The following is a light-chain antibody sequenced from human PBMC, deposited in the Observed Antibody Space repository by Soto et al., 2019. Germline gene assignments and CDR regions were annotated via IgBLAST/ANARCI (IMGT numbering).Light chain of an antibody. CDR2: DVS. J-gene: IGLJ2*01. V-gene: IGLV2-14*03. CDR1: SSDVANYNY. Sequence: QSALTQPASVSGSPGQSITIPCTGTSSDVANYNYLSWYQQHPGKAPKLIIYDVSNRPSGVSNRFSGSKSGNTASLTISGLQSEDEADYYCSSYTIISPLVFGGGTKVTVL. CDR3: SSYTIISPLV.